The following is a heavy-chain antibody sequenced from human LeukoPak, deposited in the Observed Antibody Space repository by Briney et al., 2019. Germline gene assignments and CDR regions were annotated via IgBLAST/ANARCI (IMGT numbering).Heavy chain of an antibody. CDR3: AKDSSYYGSGSYSDY. CDR1: GFTFSSYA. D-gene: IGHD3-10*01. J-gene: IGHJ4*02. CDR2: ISGSGGST. Sequence: GGSLRLSCAASGFTFSSYAMSWVRQAPGKGLEWVSAISGSGGSTYYADSVKGRFTISRDSSKNTLYLQMNSLRAEDTAVYYCAKDSSYYGSGSYSDYWGQGTLVTVSS. V-gene: IGHV3-23*01.